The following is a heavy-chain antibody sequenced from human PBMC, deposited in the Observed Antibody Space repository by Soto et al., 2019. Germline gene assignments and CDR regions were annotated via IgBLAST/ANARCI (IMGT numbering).Heavy chain of an antibody. Sequence: EVQLVESGGGLVQPGGSLRLSCAASGFTFSSYDMHWVRQATGKGLEWVSAIGTAGDTYYPGSVKGRFTISRENAKSSLYLQMNPLRAGDTAVYYCARGVGRVATPWFAPWCQGTLVSVSS. J-gene: IGHJ5*02. V-gene: IGHV3-13*04. D-gene: IGHD5-12*01. CDR2: IGTAGDT. CDR1: GFTFSSYD. CDR3: ARGVGRVATPWFAP.